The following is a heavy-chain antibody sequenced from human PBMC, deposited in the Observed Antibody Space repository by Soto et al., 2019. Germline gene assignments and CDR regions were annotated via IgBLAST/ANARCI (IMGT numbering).Heavy chain of an antibody. Sequence: SETLSLTCTVSGGSISSSSYYWGWIRQPPGKGLEWIGSIYYSGSTYYNPSLKSRVTISVDTSKNQFSLKLSSVTAADTAVYYCARHGNYDFWSGYHYYYYGMDVWGQGTTVTVSS. V-gene: IGHV4-39*01. J-gene: IGHJ6*02. CDR3: ARHGNYDFWSGYHYYYYGMDV. D-gene: IGHD3-3*01. CDR2: IYYSGST. CDR1: GGSISSSSYY.